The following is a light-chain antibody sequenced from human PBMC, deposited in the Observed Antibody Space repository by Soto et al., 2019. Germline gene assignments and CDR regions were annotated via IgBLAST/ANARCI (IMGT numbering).Light chain of an antibody. J-gene: IGKJ2*01. CDR2: GAS. Sequence: EIVLTQSPGTLSLSPGERATLSCRASQSVSSSYLAWYQQKPGQAPRLLIYGASSRATGIPDRFSGSGSGTDFTLTISRLEPEDVAVDYCQQYGSSPHTFGQGTTLEIK. V-gene: IGKV3-20*01. CDR1: QSVSSSY. CDR3: QQYGSSPHT.